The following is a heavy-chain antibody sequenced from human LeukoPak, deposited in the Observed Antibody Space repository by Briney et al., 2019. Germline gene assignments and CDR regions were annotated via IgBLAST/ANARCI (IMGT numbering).Heavy chain of an antibody. J-gene: IGHJ4*02. Sequence: GGSLRLSCAASGFTFSSYSMNWVRQAPGKGLEWVSYISSSSSTIYYADSVKGRFTISRDNAKNSLYLQMNSLRAEDTAVYYCARVGDSSGWQYYLYCWGQGTLVTVSS. V-gene: IGHV3-48*01. D-gene: IGHD6-19*01. CDR3: ARVGDSSGWQYYLYC. CDR1: GFTFSSYS. CDR2: ISSSSSTI.